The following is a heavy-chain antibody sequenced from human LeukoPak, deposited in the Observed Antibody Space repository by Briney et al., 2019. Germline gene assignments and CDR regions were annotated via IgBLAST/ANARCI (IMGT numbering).Heavy chain of an antibody. V-gene: IGHV3-7*01. D-gene: IGHD3-22*01. CDR2: LNQDGSKE. CDR3: ARDPYDSTRSYYAAFDI. CDR1: GFTFSTSC. J-gene: IGHJ3*02. Sequence: GGSLRCSGTASGFTFSTSCMTWLRQAPGNGLKGVANLNQDGSKEYYVDSVKGRFTVSRDNAKNSLYLQMNNMRAEDTAVYYCARDPYDSTRSYYAAFDIWGQGKMVAVSS.